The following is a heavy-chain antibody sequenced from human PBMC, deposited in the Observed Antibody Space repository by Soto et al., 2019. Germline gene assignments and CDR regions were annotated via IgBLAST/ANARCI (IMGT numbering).Heavy chain of an antibody. D-gene: IGHD5-12*01. CDR2: ISTYSGDT. Sequence: ASVKVSCKASGYTFFTYDISWVRQAPGQGLEWMGWISTYSGDTKYAQKFQGRVTMTTDTSTTTAYLELRSLRSDDTAVYYCARHHGPTTSENWFNPWGQGTLVTVSS. J-gene: IGHJ5*02. V-gene: IGHV1-18*01. CDR3: ARHHGPTTSENWFNP. CDR1: GYTFFTYD.